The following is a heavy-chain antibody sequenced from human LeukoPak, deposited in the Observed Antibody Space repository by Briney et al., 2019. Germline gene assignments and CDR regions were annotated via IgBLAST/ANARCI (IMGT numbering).Heavy chain of an antibody. CDR1: GLTFSSYG. CDR3: ASGYSGYAHNWFDP. V-gene: IGHV3-30*02. Sequence: PGVSLRLSCAASGLTFSSYGMHWVRQARGKGLEWVAFIRYDGSNKYYADSVKGRFTISRDNSKNTLYLQMNSLRAEDTAVYYCASGYSGYAHNWFDPWGQGTLVTVSS. CDR2: IRYDGSNK. D-gene: IGHD5-12*01. J-gene: IGHJ5*02.